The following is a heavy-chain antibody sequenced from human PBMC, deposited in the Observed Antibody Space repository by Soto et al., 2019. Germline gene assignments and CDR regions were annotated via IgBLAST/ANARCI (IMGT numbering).Heavy chain of an antibody. J-gene: IGHJ4*02. CDR3: AREGWDFLDFDFDY. CDR2: LSYDGSRQ. V-gene: IGHV3-30-3*01. Sequence: QVQLVESGGGVVQPGKSLRLSCAASGFPFRSYTMHWVRQAPGKGLEWVAVLSYDGSRQFYGDFVKGRFTISRDSSKNTLYLQMNSLRIEDTAVYFCAREGWDFLDFDFDYWGQGTPVTVSS. CDR1: GFPFRSYT. D-gene: IGHD1-26*01.